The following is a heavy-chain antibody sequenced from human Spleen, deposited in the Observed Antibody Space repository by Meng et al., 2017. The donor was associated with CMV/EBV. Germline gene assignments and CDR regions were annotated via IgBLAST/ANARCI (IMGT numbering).Heavy chain of an antibody. CDR1: GFSFVTYY. V-gene: IGHV3-48*03. CDR2: ISTAGGTT. CDR3: AKGPNWFDP. J-gene: IGHJ5*02. Sequence: GGSLRLSCAASGFSFVTYYMNWVRQAPGKGLEWVAYISTAGGTTYYADSVKGRFTVSRDNAKSSLFLQMNSLRAEDTAVYYCAKGPNWFDPWGQGALVTVSS.